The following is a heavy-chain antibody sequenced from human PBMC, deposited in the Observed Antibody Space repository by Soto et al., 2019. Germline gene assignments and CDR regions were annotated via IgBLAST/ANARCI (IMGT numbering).Heavy chain of an antibody. CDR1: GFTFSSYA. J-gene: IGHJ4*02. D-gene: IGHD3-10*01. Sequence: GGSLRLSCSASGFTFSSYAMHRVRQAPGKGLEYVSAISSNGGSTYYADSVKGRFTISRDNSKNTLYLQMSSLRAEDTAVYYCVKDYLYGSGSYYAQKKIDYWGQGTLVTVSS. CDR3: VKDYLYGSGSYYAQKKIDY. V-gene: IGHV3-64D*06. CDR2: ISSNGGST.